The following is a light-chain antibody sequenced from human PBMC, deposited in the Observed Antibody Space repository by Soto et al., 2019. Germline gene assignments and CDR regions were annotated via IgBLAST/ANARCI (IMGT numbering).Light chain of an antibody. Sequence: DIQMTQSPSTLSASVGDRVTITCRASQSISSWLAWYQQKPGKAPKLLTHDASSLESGVPSRFSGSGSGTEFTLTISSLQPDDFATYYCQQYNSYPGTFGQGTKLEIK. V-gene: IGKV1-5*01. CDR1: QSISSW. CDR3: QQYNSYPGT. CDR2: DAS. J-gene: IGKJ2*01.